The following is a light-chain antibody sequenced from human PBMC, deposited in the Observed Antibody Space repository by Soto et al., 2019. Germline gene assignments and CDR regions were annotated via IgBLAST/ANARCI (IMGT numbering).Light chain of an antibody. CDR2: DAA. Sequence: DIQMTQSPSTLSASVGDRVTINCRASQSISSWLAWYQQKPGKAPKLLIYDAASLESRVPSRFSGSGSGTEFTRTISSLQPDDFATWYCQQYNSYLGMFGQGNQGQSK. V-gene: IGKV1-5*01. J-gene: IGKJ1*01. CDR1: QSISSW. CDR3: QQYNSYLGM.